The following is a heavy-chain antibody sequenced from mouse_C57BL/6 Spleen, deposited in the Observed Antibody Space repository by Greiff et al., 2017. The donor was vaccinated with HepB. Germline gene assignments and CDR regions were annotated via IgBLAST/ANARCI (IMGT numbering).Heavy chain of an antibody. D-gene: IGHD2-5*01. CDR1: GYTFTSYW. CDR2: IDPSDSYT. CDR3: ASAYYSNYGYFDV. J-gene: IGHJ1*03. Sequence: VKQSCKASGYTFTSYWMHWVKQRPGQGLEWIGEIDPSDSYTNYNQKFKGKSTLTVDKSSSTAYMQLSSLTSEDSAVYYCASAYYSNYGYFDVWGTGTTVTVSS. V-gene: IGHV1-69*01.